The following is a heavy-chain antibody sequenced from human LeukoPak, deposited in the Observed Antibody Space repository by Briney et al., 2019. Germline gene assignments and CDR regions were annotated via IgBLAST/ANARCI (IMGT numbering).Heavy chain of an antibody. CDR1: GGAITGYY. V-gene: IGHV4-59*08. CDR3: ARHSPATAIPYYFDY. D-gene: IGHD2-2*02. CDR2: IYYSGST. J-gene: IGHJ4*02. Sequence: SETLSLTCTVSGGAITGYYWSWIRQPPGKGLEWIGYIYYSGSTNYNPSLKSRVTISVDTSKNQFSLNLSSVTAADTAVYYCARHSPATAIPYYFDYWGQGTLVTVSS.